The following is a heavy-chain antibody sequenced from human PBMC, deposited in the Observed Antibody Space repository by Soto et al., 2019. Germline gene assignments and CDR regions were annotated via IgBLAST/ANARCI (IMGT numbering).Heavy chain of an antibody. V-gene: IGHV3-48*03. CDR2: ISGSGAST. D-gene: IGHD3-9*01. J-gene: IGHJ4*02. CDR3: ASKIVTPGYHYYDY. CDR1: GYSFSGCG. Sequence: GGSLRLSCAASGYSFSGCGMSWVRQTSGKGLEWVSNISGSGASTQYSDSVKGRFTISRDNAKNSLHLQMNSLGAEDTAVYYCASKIVTPGYHYYDYWGQGTLVTVSS.